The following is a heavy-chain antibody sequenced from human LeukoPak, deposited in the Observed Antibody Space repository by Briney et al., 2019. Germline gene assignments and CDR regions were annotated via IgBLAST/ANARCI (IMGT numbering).Heavy chain of an antibody. Sequence: PGGSLRLSCAASGFTFSSYSMNWVRQALGKGLEWVSSISSSSSYIYYADSVKGRFTISRDNAKNSLYMKMNSLIAEDTAVYYCAVNSGWYGDWGQGTLVTVSS. D-gene: IGHD6-19*01. V-gene: IGHV3-21*01. J-gene: IGHJ4*02. CDR2: ISSSSSYI. CDR1: GFTFSSYS. CDR3: AVNSGWYGD.